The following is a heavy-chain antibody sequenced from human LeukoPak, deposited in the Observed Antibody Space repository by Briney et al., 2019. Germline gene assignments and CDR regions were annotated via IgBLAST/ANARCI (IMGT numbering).Heavy chain of an antibody. CDR2: ITSSSSYI. J-gene: IGHJ6*03. V-gene: IGHV3-21*01. CDR3: ARDGDTVLTRGYYYYMDV. D-gene: IGHD4-23*01. Sequence: GGSLRPSCAASGFTVSSNYMSWVRQAPGKGPEWVSSITSSSSYIYYADSVKGRFTISRDNARNSLYLQMNSLRAEDTALYYCARDGDTVLTRGYYYYMDVWGKGTTVTVSS. CDR1: GFTVSSNY.